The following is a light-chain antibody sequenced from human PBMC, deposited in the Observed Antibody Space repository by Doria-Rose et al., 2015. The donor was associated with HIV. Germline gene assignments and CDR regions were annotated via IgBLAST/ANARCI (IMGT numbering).Light chain of an antibody. CDR2: AAS. Sequence: SSLSVSLGDRVTITCRASQAVSTYLNWFQQEPGKAPKLLIYAASRLQSGVPSRFSGSGSGTDFTLTISGLQPGDFATYYCQQTYSSPPWTFGRGTKVEMK. CDR1: QAVSTY. CDR3: QQTYSSPPWT. V-gene: IGKV1-39*01. J-gene: IGKJ1*01.